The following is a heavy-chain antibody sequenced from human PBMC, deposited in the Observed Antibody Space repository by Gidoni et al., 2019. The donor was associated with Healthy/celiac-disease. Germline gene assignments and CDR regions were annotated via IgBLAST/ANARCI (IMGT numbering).Heavy chain of an antibody. CDR2: IRSKAYGGTT. CDR1: GFTFGDYA. V-gene: IGHV3-49*05. D-gene: IGHD2-15*01. CDR3: TRAGGYCSGGSCYPWFDP. Sequence: EVQLVESGGGLVKPGRSLRLSCTASGFTFGDYAMSWFRQAPGKGLEWVGFIRSKAYGGTTEYAASVKGRFTISRDDSKSIAYLQMNSLKTEDTAVYYCTRAGGYCSGGSCYPWFDPWGQGTLVTVSS. J-gene: IGHJ5*02.